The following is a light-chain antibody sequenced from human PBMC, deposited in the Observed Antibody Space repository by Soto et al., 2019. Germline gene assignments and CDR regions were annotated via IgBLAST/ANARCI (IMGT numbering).Light chain of an antibody. V-gene: IGKV3-15*01. J-gene: IGKJ5*01. CDR1: QSVDGY. CDR2: CAS. Sequence: ELVMTQSPVTLSVSLVESATLSFMASQSVDGYLAWYQQKPGQAPRLLIYCASTRATGVTARFRGGGSGTEFTLTISSLQSEDSAVYYCQQYHKWPPITFGQGTRLEV. CDR3: QQYHKWPPIT.